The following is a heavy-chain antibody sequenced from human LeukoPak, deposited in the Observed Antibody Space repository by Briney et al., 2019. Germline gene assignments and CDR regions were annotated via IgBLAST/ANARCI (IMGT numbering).Heavy chain of an antibody. Sequence: SETLSLTCTVSGGSISSSSYYWGWIRQPPGKGLEWIGSIYYSGSTNYNPSLKSRVTISVDTSKNQFSLNLSSVTAADTAVYYCARVGYTYSIYFDYWGQGTMVTVSS. CDR3: ARVGYTYSIYFDY. V-gene: IGHV4-39*07. D-gene: IGHD1-1*01. CDR2: IYYSGST. J-gene: IGHJ4*03. CDR1: GGSISSSSYY.